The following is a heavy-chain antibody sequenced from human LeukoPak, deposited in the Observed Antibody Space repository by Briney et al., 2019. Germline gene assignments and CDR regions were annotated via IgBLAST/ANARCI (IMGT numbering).Heavy chain of an antibody. D-gene: IGHD6-13*01. CDR2: IYSGGST. V-gene: IGHV3-66*01. Sequence: GGSLRLSCAASGFTVSSNYMSWVRQAPGKGLEWVSVIYSGGSTYYADSVKGRFAISRDNSKNTLYLQMNSLRAEDTAVYYCASGLKGSSWPGNYYYGMDVWGQGTTVTVSS. CDR3: ASGLKGSSWPGNYYYGMDV. CDR1: GFTVSSNY. J-gene: IGHJ6*02.